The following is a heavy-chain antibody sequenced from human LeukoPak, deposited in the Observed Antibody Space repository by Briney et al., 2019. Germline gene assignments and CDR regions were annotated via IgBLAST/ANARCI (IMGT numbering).Heavy chain of an antibody. CDR2: ISSDENNK. CDR1: GFTFSTYV. CDR3: ASKWYCGGDCYYQIDF. D-gene: IGHD2-21*02. J-gene: IGHJ4*02. Sequence: GGSLRLSCAASGFTFSTYVMHWVRQAPGKGLEWVALISSDENNKYNADSVKGRFAISRDNSKNTLYLQMNSLRAEDTALYYCASKWYCGGDCYYQIDFWGQGTLVTVSS. V-gene: IGHV3-30*03.